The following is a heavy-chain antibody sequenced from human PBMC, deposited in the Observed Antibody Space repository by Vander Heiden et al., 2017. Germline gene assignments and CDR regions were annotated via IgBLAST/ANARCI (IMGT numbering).Heavy chain of an antibody. CDR1: GGAFSSYA. V-gene: IGHV1-69*01. J-gene: IGHJ4*02. Sequence: QVQLVQSGAEVKKPGSSVKVSCKAAGGAFSSYAISVVRQAPGQGREWMGGINPIFGTANYAQKFQGRVTITADESTSTAYMELSSLRSEDTAVYYCARRRVGAFDYWGQGTLVTVSS. D-gene: IGHD1-26*01. CDR3: ARRRVGAFDY. CDR2: INPIFGTA.